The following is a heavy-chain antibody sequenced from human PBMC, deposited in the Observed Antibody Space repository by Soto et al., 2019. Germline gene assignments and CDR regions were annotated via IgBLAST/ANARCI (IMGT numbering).Heavy chain of an antibody. V-gene: IGHV3-23*01. J-gene: IGHJ4*02. CDR3: AKVKYDPRLSTPDY. D-gene: IGHD2-2*01. CDR1: GFTFSSYA. Sequence: EVQLLESGGGLVQPGGSLRLSCAASGFTFSSYAMSWVRQAPGKGLEWVSAISGSGGSTYYADSVKGRFTISRDNSKNTLYLKMNSLRAEDTAVYYCAKVKYDPRLSTPDYWGQGTLVTVPS. CDR2: ISGSGGST.